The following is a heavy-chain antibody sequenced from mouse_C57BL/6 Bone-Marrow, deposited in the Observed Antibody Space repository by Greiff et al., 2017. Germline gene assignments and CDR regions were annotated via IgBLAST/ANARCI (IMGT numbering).Heavy chain of an antibody. CDR2: INPSSGYT. CDR1: GYTFTSYT. CDR3: ASWEALYYAMDY. V-gene: IGHV1-4*01. Sequence: VQLQQSGAELARPGASVKMSCKASGYTFTSYTMHWVKQRPGQGLEWIGYINPSSGYTKYNQTFKDKATLTADKSSSTAYMQLSSLTSEDSAVYYCASWEALYYAMDYWGQGTSVTVSS. D-gene: IGHD4-1*01. J-gene: IGHJ4*01.